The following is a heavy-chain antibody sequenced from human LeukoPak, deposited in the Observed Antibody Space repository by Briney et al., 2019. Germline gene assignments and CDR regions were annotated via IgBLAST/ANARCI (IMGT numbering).Heavy chain of an antibody. Sequence: ASVRVSCKASGYTLTGYYLHWVRQAPGQGLEWMGWINPNTGATHSAQKFQGRITTTRETPISTPYMDLSRLRSDDTAVYYCARDRVGSGWPRPYYFEVWGQGTLVTVSS. CDR1: GYTLTGYY. CDR2: INPNTGAT. D-gene: IGHD6-19*01. CDR3: ARDRVGSGWPRPYYFEV. J-gene: IGHJ4*02. V-gene: IGHV1-2*02.